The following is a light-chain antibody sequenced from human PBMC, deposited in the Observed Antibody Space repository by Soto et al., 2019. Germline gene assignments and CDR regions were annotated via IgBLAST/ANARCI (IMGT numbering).Light chain of an antibody. Sequence: EIVLTQSPGTLSLSPGERATLSCRASQSVPSNYLAWYQQKPGQAPRLLISAASNRATGIPDRFSGSGSGTDFTLTISRLEPEDFAVDYWQQFGRSPRTFGQGTKVEIK. V-gene: IGKV3-20*01. CDR3: QQFGRSPRT. CDR2: AAS. CDR1: QSVPSNY. J-gene: IGKJ1*01.